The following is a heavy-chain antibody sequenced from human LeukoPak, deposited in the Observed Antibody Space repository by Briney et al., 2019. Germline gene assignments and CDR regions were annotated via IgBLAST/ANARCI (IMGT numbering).Heavy chain of an antibody. J-gene: IGHJ4*02. V-gene: IGHV3-9*01. D-gene: IGHD3-22*01. CDR2: ISWNSGSI. CDR3: ARDLKNKYYEHQVDY. CDR1: GFTFDDYA. Sequence: GGSLRLSCAASGFTFDDYAMHWVRQAPGKGLEWVSGISWNSGSIGYADSVKGRFTISRDNAKNSLYLQMNSLRAEDTAVYYCARDLKNKYYEHQVDYWGQGTLVTVSS.